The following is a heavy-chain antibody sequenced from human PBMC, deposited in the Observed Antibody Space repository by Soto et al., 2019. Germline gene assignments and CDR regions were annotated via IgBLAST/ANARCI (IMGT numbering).Heavy chain of an antibody. Sequence: GGSLRLSCAASGFTFSSYAMSWVRQAPGKGLEWVSAISGSGGSTYYADSVKGRFTISRDNSKNTLYLQMNSLRAEDTAVYYCAKDEVGYYGSGSYYLGPFDYWGQGTLVTVSS. J-gene: IGHJ4*02. CDR1: GFTFSSYA. D-gene: IGHD3-10*01. CDR2: ISGSGGST. V-gene: IGHV3-23*01. CDR3: AKDEVGYYGSGSYYLGPFDY.